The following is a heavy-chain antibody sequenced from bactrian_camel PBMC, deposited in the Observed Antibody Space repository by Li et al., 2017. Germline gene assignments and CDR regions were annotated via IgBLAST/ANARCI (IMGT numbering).Heavy chain of an antibody. Sequence: QVQLVESGGGLVQPGGSLRLSCVGSGFTDSPGCMGWFRQAPGKERDGVAAIHSDGRTTYANFVKGRFTISRDNAKNTVYLQMNSLKPDDSAMYYCAADPGRHDCNLGRWLGRFGKWGQGTQVTVS. CDR2: IHSDGRT. V-gene: IGHV3S53*01. J-gene: IGHJ4*01. D-gene: IGHD1*01. CDR3: AADPGRHDCNLGRWLGRFGK. CDR1: GFTDSPGC.